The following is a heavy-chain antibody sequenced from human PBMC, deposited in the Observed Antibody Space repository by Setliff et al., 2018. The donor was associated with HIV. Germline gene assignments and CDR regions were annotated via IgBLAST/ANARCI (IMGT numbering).Heavy chain of an antibody. CDR3: ARDAKLSSWSLDY. Sequence: SETLSLTCAVYGGSFSDYYWSWIRQPPGKGLEWIGEINHSGSTNYSPSLKSRVTISVDTSKNQFSLKLNSVTAADTAVYYCARDAKLSSWSLDYWGQGTLVTVSS. J-gene: IGHJ4*02. D-gene: IGHD6-13*01. V-gene: IGHV4-34*01. CDR2: INHSGST. CDR1: GGSFSDYY.